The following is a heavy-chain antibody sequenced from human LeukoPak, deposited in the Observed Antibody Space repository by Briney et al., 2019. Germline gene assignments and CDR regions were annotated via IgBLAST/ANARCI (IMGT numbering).Heavy chain of an antibody. J-gene: IGHJ4*02. V-gene: IGHV3-64*01. CDR1: GFTFSTYV. CDR3: ARGYCSGGNCWGVDY. D-gene: IGHD2-15*01. Sequence: GGSLRLSCAASGFTFSTYVMHWVRQAPGKGPEYVSAINSNGGSTYYANSVKGRFTISRDNSKNTLYLQMGSLRAEDMAIYYCARGYCSGGNCWGVDYWGQGTLVTVSS. CDR2: INSNGGST.